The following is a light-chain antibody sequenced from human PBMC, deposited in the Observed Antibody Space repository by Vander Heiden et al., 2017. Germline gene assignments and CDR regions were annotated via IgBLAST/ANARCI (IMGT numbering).Light chain of an antibody. CDR3: QHEDCSHLT. CDR1: QSISSSS. J-gene: IGKJ4*01. CDR2: GAS. Sequence: ESVLTQSPGTLSLSPGERATLSCRARQSISSSSLAWYQHKAGQAPRLLIYGASKRATGIPDRFSGSGSGTDFTLTITRLEPEDFAVYYCQHEDCSHLTFDGGTKVELK. V-gene: IGKV3-20*01.